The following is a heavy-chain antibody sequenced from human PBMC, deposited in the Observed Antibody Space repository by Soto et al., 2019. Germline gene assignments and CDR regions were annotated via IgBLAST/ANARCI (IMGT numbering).Heavy chain of an antibody. Sequence: QLVESGGGLIQPGGSLRLSCAASGFTVSYNYMAWIRQAPGKGLEWVSVIYSGHTTTYYADSVKGRFTISRDNSQNTLILQMNSLRVEDTAVYYWARAPPPEWELQPGAFDIWGPGTMVIVSS. CDR3: ARAPPPEWELQPGAFDI. J-gene: IGHJ3*02. V-gene: IGHV3-53*01. CDR1: GFTVSYNY. D-gene: IGHD1-26*01. CDR2: IYSGHTTT.